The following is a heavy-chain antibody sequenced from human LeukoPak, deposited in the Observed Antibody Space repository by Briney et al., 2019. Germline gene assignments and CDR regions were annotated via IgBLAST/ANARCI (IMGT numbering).Heavy chain of an antibody. V-gene: IGHV1-3*01. CDR3: AREHDCLIDYSFDI. CDR1: GYTFTTYA. J-gene: IGHJ3*02. Sequence: ASVKVSCKASGYTFTTYAIQWVRQAPGQRLEWMGWINAGNGNTKYSQKFQGRVTITRDTSATTAYMELSSLRSEDTAVYYCAREHDCLIDYSFDIWGQGTMVAVSS. D-gene: IGHD3/OR15-3a*01. CDR2: INAGNGNT.